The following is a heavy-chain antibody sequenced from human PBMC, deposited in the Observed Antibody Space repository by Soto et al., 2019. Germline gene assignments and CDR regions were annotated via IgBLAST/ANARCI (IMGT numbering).Heavy chain of an antibody. V-gene: IGHV1-69*06. CDR1: VGTFSSYA. J-gene: IGHJ4*02. CDR3: AREAMIDHKIDY. D-gene: IGHD3-22*01. Sequence: SVKVSCKASVGTFSSYAISWVRQAPGQGLEWMGGIIPIFGTANYAQKFQGRVTITADKSTSTAYMELSSLRSEDTAVYYCAREAMIDHKIDYWGQGTLVTVSS. CDR2: IIPIFGTA.